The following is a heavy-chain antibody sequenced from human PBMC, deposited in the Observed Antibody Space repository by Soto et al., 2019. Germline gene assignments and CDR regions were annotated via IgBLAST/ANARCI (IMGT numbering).Heavy chain of an antibody. V-gene: IGHV1-69*01. J-gene: IGHJ1*01. D-gene: IGHD1-20*01. CDR2: IIPILGIT. Sequence: QAHLMQSGAEVKKPGSSVKVSCKASGGTFSGYAISWVRQRPGRGLEWMGGIIPILGITSYAEKFQGRITLAADESKGTAFMDLRSLISEDTAVYYCARDPRSITGTTSSEDFQYWGPGTLVSVSS. CDR3: ARDPRSITGTTSSEDFQY. CDR1: GGTFSGYA.